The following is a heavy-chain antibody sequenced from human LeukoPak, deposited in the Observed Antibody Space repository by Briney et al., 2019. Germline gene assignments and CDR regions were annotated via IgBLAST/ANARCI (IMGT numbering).Heavy chain of an antibody. D-gene: IGHD3-16*01. CDR2: VSPYNDNT. J-gene: IGHJ4*02. V-gene: IGHV1-18*01. Sequence: ASVKVSCKASGYTFTSYGITWVRQAPGQGLEWIGWVSPYNDNTNYAQNLQDRVTMTTDTSATTAYMELRSLRSDDTAVYYCARGSYEDYWGQGTLVTVSS. CDR3: ARGSYEDY. CDR1: GYTFTSYG.